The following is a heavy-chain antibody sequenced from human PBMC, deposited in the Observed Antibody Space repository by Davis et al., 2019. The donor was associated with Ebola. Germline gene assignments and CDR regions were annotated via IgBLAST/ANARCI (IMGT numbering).Heavy chain of an antibody. CDR1: GFTFSSYA. Sequence: GGSLRLSCAASGFTFSSYAMSWVRQAPGKGLEWVSVIYNDGSTQYGDSVKGRFTVSRHSSKNTVYLQMNSLRVEDAAVYYCARDLGYCISTNCYGYAMDVWGQGTTVIVSS. CDR2: IYNDGST. CDR3: ARDLGYCISTNCYGYAMDV. J-gene: IGHJ6*02. D-gene: IGHD5-18*01. V-gene: IGHV3-23*03.